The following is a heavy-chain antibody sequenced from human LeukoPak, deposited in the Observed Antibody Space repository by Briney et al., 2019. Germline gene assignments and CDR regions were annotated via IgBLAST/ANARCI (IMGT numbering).Heavy chain of an antibody. Sequence: GGSLRLSCAASGFTFSSYGMSWVRQAPGKGLEWVSAISGSGGSTYYADSVKGRFTISRDNSKNTLYLQMNSLRAEDTAVYYCGKDRITMVREKNWFDPWGQGTLVTVSS. CDR2: ISGSGGST. J-gene: IGHJ5*02. V-gene: IGHV3-23*01. CDR3: GKDRITMVREKNWFDP. D-gene: IGHD3-10*01. CDR1: GFTFSSYG.